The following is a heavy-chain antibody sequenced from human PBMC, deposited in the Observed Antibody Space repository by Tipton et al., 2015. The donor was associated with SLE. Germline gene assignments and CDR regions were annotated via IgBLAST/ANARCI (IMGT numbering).Heavy chain of an antibody. D-gene: IGHD3-22*01. Sequence: TLSLTCTVSGASISGSTSYWAWIRQPPGKGLEWIGNIYYRGNTNYNPSLKSRVTISVDTSKNQFSLKLSSVTAADTAVYYCARAHTYYYDSSGYYVGGYYFDYWGQGTLVTVSS. J-gene: IGHJ4*02. CDR1: GASISGSTSY. CDR2: IYYRGNT. V-gene: IGHV4-39*07. CDR3: ARAHTYYYDSSGYYVGGYYFDY.